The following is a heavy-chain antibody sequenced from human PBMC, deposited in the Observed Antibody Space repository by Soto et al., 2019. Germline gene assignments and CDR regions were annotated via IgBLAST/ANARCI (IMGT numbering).Heavy chain of an antibody. CDR2: IKSKTAGGTT. Sequence: EVQLVESGGGLVKPGGSLRLSCAASGVTFSNAWMNWVRQAPGKGLEWVGRIKSKTAGGTTDYAAPVKGRFTISRDDSKNTLYLQMNSLKSEDTAVYYFNTDPVSGYDDYGGQGTLVTVSS. D-gene: IGHD5-12*01. CDR1: GVTFSNAW. V-gene: IGHV3-15*07. J-gene: IGHJ4*02. CDR3: NTDPVSGYDDY.